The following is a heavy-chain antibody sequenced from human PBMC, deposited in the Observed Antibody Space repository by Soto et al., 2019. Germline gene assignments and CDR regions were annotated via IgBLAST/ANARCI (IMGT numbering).Heavy chain of an antibody. V-gene: IGHV1-2*02. D-gene: IGHD3-10*01. Sequence: QVQLVQSGAEVKKPGASVKVSCKASGYTFTGYYMHWVRQAPGQGLEWMGWINPNSGGTNYAQKFQDTVTFTRDTSISTAYMELSRLRSDDTAVYYWARAGGPGRVGYNWFDPWGQGPLVTVSS. CDR1: GYTFTGYY. CDR2: INPNSGGT. CDR3: ARAGGPGRVGYNWFDP. J-gene: IGHJ5*02.